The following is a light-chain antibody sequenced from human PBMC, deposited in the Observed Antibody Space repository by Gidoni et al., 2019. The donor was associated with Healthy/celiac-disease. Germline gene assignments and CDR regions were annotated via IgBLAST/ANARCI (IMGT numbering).Light chain of an antibody. CDR3: QQRSNWSGLT. V-gene: IGKV3-11*01. CDR1: QSVSSY. Sequence: EIVLTQSPATLSLSLGERATLSCRASQSVSSYLAWYQQKPGQAPRLLIYDASNRATGSPARFSGSGSGTDFTLTISSLEPEDFAVYYCQQRSNWSGLTFGGGTKVEIK. J-gene: IGKJ4*01. CDR2: DAS.